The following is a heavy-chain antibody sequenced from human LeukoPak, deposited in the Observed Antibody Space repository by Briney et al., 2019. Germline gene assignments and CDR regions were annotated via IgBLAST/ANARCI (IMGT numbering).Heavy chain of an antibody. CDR2: IWSDGSNR. CDR1: GFIFSHYG. CDR3: ARDAQRGFDYSNSLEY. J-gene: IGHJ4*01. V-gene: IGHV3-33*02. Sequence: GRSLRLSCAASGFIFSHYGMHWVRQAPGEGLEWVAVIWSDGSNRFYAGSAKGRFTISRDNSQNTVFLQMNSLRVEDTAMYYCARDAQRGFDYSNSLEYWGHGTLVTVSS. D-gene: IGHD4-11*01.